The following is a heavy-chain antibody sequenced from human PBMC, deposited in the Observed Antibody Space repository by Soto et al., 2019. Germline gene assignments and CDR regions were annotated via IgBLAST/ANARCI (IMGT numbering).Heavy chain of an antibody. CDR2: IASDGTYK. Sequence: GGSLRLSCEASGFDFSSRIMHWVRQGPGKAPEWVAVIASDGTYKYYSDSVKGRFTISRDNSKYTVDLQMDSLRPDDTAVYYCVRRAVGSWLDPLGLGTVVTVSS. J-gene: IGHJ5*02. D-gene: IGHD6-19*01. CDR1: GFDFSSRI. CDR3: VRRAVGSWLDP. V-gene: IGHV3-33*08.